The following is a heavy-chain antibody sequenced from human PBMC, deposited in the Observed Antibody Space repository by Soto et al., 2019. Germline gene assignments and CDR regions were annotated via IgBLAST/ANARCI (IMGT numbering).Heavy chain of an antibody. V-gene: IGHV4-34*01. CDR3: ERRRHYWYFDL. J-gene: IGHJ2*01. CDR1: GGSFSGYY. CDR2: INQSGST. Sequence: QVQLQQWGAGLLKPSETLSLTCAVYGGSFSGYYWSWIRQPPGKGLEWIGEINQSGSTNYNPSLKSRVTISVATADNQFSLKLSSVTAADTAVYYRERRRHYWYFDLWGRGTLVTVSS.